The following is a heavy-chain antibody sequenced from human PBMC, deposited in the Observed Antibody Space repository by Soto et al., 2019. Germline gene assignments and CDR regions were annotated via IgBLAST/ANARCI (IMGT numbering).Heavy chain of an antibody. CDR2: INPSGVST. J-gene: IGHJ4*02. CDR3: ARADYYGSSGYHLDY. CDR1: GYTFSNFY. D-gene: IGHD3-22*01. V-gene: IGHV1-46*01. Sequence: QVQLVQSGAEVKKPGASVKVSCKASGYTFSNFYIHWVRQAPGQGLEWMGIINPSGVSTSYAQKLQCRVTMTRDPSTSTVYMELSSLRSEDTAVHYCARADYYGSSGYHLDYWGQGNLVTVSS.